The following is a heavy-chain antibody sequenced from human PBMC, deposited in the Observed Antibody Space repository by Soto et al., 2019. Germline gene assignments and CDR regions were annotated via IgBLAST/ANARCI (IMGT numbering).Heavy chain of an antibody. V-gene: IGHV1-18*01. CDR1: GYTFNTYG. Sequence: ASVKVSCKASGYTFNTYGISWVRQAPGQGLERMGWISAYNGHTDYAQKFQGRVTMTTDTPTNTISMELRGLRSDDTAVYYCARGRTWGARDFDYWGQGTLVTVSS. CDR3: ARGRTWGARDFDY. J-gene: IGHJ4*02. CDR2: ISAYNGHT. D-gene: IGHD3-16*01.